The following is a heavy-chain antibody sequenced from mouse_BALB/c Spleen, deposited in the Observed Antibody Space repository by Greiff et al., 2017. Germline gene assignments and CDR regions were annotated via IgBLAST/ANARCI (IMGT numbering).Heavy chain of an antibody. V-gene: IGHV1-69*02. CDR3: TRSSSGYGYAMDY. D-gene: IGHD3-1*01. J-gene: IGHJ4*01. CDR1: GYTFTSYW. CDR2: IYPSDSYT. Sequence: QVQLQQPGAELVRPGASVKLSCKASGYTFTSYWINWVKQRPGQGLEWIGNIYPSDSYTNYNQKFKDKATLTVDKSSSTAYMQLSSPTSEDSAVYYCTRSSSGYGYAMDYWGQGTSVTVSS.